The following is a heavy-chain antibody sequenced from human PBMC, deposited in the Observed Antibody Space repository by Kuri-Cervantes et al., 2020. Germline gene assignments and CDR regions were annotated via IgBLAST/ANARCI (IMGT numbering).Heavy chain of an antibody. CDR1: GFTFSSYA. D-gene: IGHD1-26*01. Sequence: GESLKISCAASGFTFSSYAMHWVRQAPGKGLEWVAVISYDGSNKYYADSVKGRFTISRDNSKNPLYLQMNSLRAEDTAVYYCAASSGSYFTRSNDAFDIWGQGTMVTVSS. CDR3: AASSGSYFTRSNDAFDI. V-gene: IGHV3-30-3*01. CDR2: ISYDGSNK. J-gene: IGHJ3*02.